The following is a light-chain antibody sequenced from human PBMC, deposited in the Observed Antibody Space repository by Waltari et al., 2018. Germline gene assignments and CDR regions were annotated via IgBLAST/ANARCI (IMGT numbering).Light chain of an antibody. V-gene: IGLV3-10*01. J-gene: IGLJ2*01. CDR1: ALPNKD. CDR2: EDI. Sequence: SYELTQPRSVSVSPGQTARITCSGEALPNKDAYGYQQKSGQAPVLVIYEDIKRPSGIPERFSGSSSGTLATLTISGAQVEDEADYYCYSTDSSGDHILFGGGTKLTVL. CDR3: YSTDSSGDHIL.